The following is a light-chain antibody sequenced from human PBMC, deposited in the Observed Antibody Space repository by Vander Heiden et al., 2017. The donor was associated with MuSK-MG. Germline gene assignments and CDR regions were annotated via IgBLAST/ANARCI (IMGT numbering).Light chain of an antibody. V-gene: IGKV4-1*01. CDR1: QSVLYSSNNKNY. Sequence: DIVMTQSPDSLAVSLGERATINCKSSQSVLYSSNNKNYLAWYQQKPGQPPKLLIYWASTRESGVPDRFSGSGSGTDFTLTISSRQAEDVAVYYCQQYYSNPPMYTFGQGTKLEIK. J-gene: IGKJ2*01. CDR3: QQYYSNPPMYT. CDR2: WAS.